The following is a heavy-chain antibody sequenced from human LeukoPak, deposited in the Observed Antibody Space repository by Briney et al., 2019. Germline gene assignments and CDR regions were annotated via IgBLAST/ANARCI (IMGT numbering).Heavy chain of an antibody. CDR1: GSPFTGYY. Sequence: ASVKVSCKAFGSPFTGYYMHWVRQAPGHGLKWMGWINPNSGGTNYAKKFPGRVTMTRDTSISTAYMELSRLRSDDTAVYYCARDQGLGLWGMDVWGQGTTVTVSS. D-gene: IGHD6-19*01. V-gene: IGHV1-2*02. CDR3: ARDQGLGLWGMDV. J-gene: IGHJ6*02. CDR2: INPNSGGT.